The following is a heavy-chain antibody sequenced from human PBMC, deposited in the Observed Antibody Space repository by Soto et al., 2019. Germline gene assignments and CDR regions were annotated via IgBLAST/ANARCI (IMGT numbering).Heavy chain of an antibody. Sequence: EVQLVESGGGLVQPGGSLRLSCAASGFTFSSYWMHWVRQAPGKGLVWVSRINSDGSSTSYADSVKGRFTISRDNAKNTLYLQMNSLRAEDTTVYYCAVAVAGPTAIGYWGQGTLVTVSS. CDR2: INSDGSST. D-gene: IGHD6-19*01. CDR3: AVAVAGPTAIGY. J-gene: IGHJ4*02. CDR1: GFTFSSYW. V-gene: IGHV3-74*01.